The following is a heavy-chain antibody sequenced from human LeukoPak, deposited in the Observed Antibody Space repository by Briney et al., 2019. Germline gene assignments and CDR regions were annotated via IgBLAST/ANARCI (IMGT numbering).Heavy chain of an antibody. D-gene: IGHD3-10*01. CDR2: IKQDGSEK. V-gene: IGHV3-7*01. CDR3: ARDFFWTYYYGSGSWIDY. J-gene: IGHJ4*02. Sequence: SGGSLRRSCAASGFTFSSYWMSWVRQAPGKGLEWVANIKQDGSEKYYVDSVKGRFTISRDNAKNSLYLKMNSLRAEDTAVYYCARDFFWTYYYGSGSWIDYWGQGTLVTVSS. CDR1: GFTFSSYW.